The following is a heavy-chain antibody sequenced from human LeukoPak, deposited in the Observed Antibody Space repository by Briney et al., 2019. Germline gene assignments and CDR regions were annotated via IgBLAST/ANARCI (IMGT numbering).Heavy chain of an antibody. D-gene: IGHD3-9*01. Sequence: PGGSLRLSCAASGFTFSDYYMSWIRQAPGKGLEWVSYISSSGSTIYYADSVKGRFTISRDNAKNSLYLQMNSLRAEDTAVYYCARAYYDILTGYPFDYWGQGTLVTVSS. CDR1: GFTFSDYY. J-gene: IGHJ4*02. V-gene: IGHV3-11*04. CDR3: ARAYYDILTGYPFDY. CDR2: ISSSGSTI.